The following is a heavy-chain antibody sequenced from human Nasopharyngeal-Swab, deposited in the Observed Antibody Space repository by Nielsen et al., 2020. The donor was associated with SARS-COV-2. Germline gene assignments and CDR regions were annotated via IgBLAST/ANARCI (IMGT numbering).Heavy chain of an antibody. Sequence: KVSCKGSGYSFTSYWIGWVRQMPGKGLEWMGIIYPGDSDTRYSPSFQGQVTISADKSISTAYLQLSSLKASDTAMYYCARLDHSSGLDYWGQGTLVTVSS. D-gene: IGHD6-19*01. CDR2: IYPGDSDT. CDR3: ARLDHSSGLDY. CDR1: GYSFTSYW. V-gene: IGHV5-51*01. J-gene: IGHJ4*02.